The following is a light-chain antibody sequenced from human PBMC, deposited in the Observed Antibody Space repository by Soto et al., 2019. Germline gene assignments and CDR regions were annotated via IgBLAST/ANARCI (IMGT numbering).Light chain of an antibody. Sequence: EIVMTQSPVTLSVSPGEGATLSCRASQGVRSYLAWYQQKVGQTPRLLIYGASTRATGIPAGFSGSGSGTEFTLTISSLQSEDFAVYYCQQYDDWPLTFGGGTKVEIK. CDR1: QGVRSY. V-gene: IGKV3-15*01. J-gene: IGKJ4*01. CDR2: GAS. CDR3: QQYDDWPLT.